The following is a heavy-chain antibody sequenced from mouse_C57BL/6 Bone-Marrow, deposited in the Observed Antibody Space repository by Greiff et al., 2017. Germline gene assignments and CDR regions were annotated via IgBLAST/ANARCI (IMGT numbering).Heavy chain of an antibody. CDR3: AGVTGSDYYYAMDY. CDR1: GFTFSSYG. D-gene: IGHD2-1*01. J-gene: IGHJ4*01. CDR2: ISSGGSYT. Sequence: VQLKESGGDLVKPGGSLKLSCAASGFTFSSYGMSWVRQTPDKRLEWVATISSGGSYTYYPDSVKGRFTISRDNAKNTLYLQMSSLKSEDTAMYYCAGVTGSDYYYAMDYWGQGTSVTVSS. V-gene: IGHV5-6*01.